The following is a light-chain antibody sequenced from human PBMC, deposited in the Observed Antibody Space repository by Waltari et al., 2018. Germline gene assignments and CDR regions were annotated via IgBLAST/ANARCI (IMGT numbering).Light chain of an antibody. J-gene: IGLJ1*01. CDR2: DVS. CDR1: SSDICLYNY. Sequence: QSALTQPASVSGSLGQSITMSCTGTSSDICLYNYVSWYQQHPGKAPKLLIYDVSNRPSGVSNRFSCSKSGNTASLTISGLQSEDEADYYCTSFSSDSTPLVFGTGTRVTV. CDR3: TSFSSDSTPLV. V-gene: IGLV2-14*03.